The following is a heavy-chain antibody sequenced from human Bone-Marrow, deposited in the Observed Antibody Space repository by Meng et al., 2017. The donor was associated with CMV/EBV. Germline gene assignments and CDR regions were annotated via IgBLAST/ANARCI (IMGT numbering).Heavy chain of an antibody. CDR3: ARVSIGPNPRTTVTKYYYYYYGMDV. V-gene: IGHV1-69*05. J-gene: IGHJ6*02. Sequence: SVKVSCKASGDTFSSYAIRWVRQAPGQGLEWMGGIIPIFGTANYAQKFQGRVTITTDESTSTAYMELSSLRSEDPDVYYCARVSIGPNPRTTVTKYYYYYYGMDVWGQGTTVTVSS. D-gene: IGHD4-11*01. CDR1: GDTFSSYA. CDR2: IIPIFGTA.